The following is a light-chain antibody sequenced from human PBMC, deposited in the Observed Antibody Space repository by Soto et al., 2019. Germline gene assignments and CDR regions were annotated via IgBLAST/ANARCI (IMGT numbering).Light chain of an antibody. J-gene: IGKJ3*01. CDR1: QSVLHRSNGNNY. CDR2: WSS. CDR3: PQYHSLPFT. Sequence: DIVMTQSPDSLSVSLGERATIKCRSSQSVLHRSNGNNYIAWYQQKPGQPPKLLIYWSSTRESGVPDRFIGSGSGGAFPLTVGSLTAEDVAVYYCPQYHSLPFTFGPGTKVHIE. V-gene: IGKV4-1*01.